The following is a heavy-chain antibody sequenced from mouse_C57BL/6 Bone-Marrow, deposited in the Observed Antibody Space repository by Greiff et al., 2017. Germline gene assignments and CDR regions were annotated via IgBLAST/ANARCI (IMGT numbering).Heavy chain of an antibody. D-gene: IGHD1-1*01. J-gene: IGHJ1*03. CDR3: ARRREGYYDGSSFYWYVEV. CDR1: GYTFTSYG. CDR2: IYIGNGYT. Sequence: VQLQQSGAELVRPGSSVKMSCKTSGYTFTSYGINWVKQRPGQGLEWIGYIYIGNGYTEYNEKFKGKATLTSDTSSSTAYMQLSSLTSEDSAIYFCARRREGYYDGSSFYWYVEVWGTGTTVTV. V-gene: IGHV1-58*01.